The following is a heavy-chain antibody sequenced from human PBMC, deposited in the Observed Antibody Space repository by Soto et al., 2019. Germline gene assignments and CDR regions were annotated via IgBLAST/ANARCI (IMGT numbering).Heavy chain of an antibody. D-gene: IGHD2-15*01. CDR1: VFTFSSYG. Sequence: GGSLRLSCAASVFTFSSYGMHWVRQAPGKGLEWVAVISYDGSNKYYADSVKGRFTISRDNSKNTLYLQMNSLRAEDTAVYYCAKKDETLFYYYYGMDVWGQGTTVTVSS. V-gene: IGHV3-30*18. CDR2: ISYDGSNK. J-gene: IGHJ6*02. CDR3: AKKDETLFYYYYGMDV.